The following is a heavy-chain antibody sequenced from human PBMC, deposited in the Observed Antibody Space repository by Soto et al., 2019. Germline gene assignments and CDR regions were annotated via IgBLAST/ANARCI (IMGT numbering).Heavy chain of an antibody. CDR3: ARLLGDDSSGYYRWFDP. Sequence: SETLSLTCTVSGGSISSSSYYWGWIRQPPGKGLEWIGSIYYSGSTYYNPSLKSRFTISVDTSKNQFSLKLSSVTAADTAVYYCARLLGDDSSGYYRWFDPWGQGTLVTVSS. D-gene: IGHD3-22*01. CDR2: IYYSGST. V-gene: IGHV4-39*01. J-gene: IGHJ5*02. CDR1: GGSISSSSYY.